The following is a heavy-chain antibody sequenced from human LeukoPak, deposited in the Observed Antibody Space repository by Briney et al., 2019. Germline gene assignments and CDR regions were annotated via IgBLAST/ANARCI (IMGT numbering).Heavy chain of an antibody. D-gene: IGHD3-3*01. CDR2: IIPILGIA. CDR3: ARDPHYDFWSGYSTFDY. J-gene: IGHJ4*02. V-gene: IGHV1-69*04. Sequence: GSSVKVSCKASGGTFSSYAISWVRQAPGQGLEWMGRIIPILGIANYAQKFQGRVTITADKSTSTAYMELSSLRSEDTAVYYRARDPHYDFWSGYSTFDYWGQGTLVTVSS. CDR1: GGTFSSYA.